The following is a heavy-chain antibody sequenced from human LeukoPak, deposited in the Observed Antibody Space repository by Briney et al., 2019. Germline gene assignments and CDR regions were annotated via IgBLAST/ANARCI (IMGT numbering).Heavy chain of an antibody. CDR1: GYTFTGYY. CDR2: ITPNSGGT. Sequence: GTSVKVSCKASGYTFTGYYLHWVRQAPGQGLEWMGWITPNSGGTDYALKFQGRVTMTRDTSISTAYMELSRLRSDDTAVYYCARDRVRTHPYFAPGRRRGPAYYMDVWGKGTTVTVSS. D-gene: IGHD3-9*01. CDR3: ARDRVRTHPYFAPGRRRGPAYYMDV. J-gene: IGHJ6*03. V-gene: IGHV1-2*02.